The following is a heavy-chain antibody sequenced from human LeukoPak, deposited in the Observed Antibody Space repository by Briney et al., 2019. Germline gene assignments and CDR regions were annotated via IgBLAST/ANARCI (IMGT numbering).Heavy chain of an antibody. D-gene: IGHD4-17*01. CDR2: INPNSGGT. CDR3: ARDHGYGDYEGY. V-gene: IGHV1-2*02. Sequence: ASVKVSCKASGYTFTGYYMHWVRQAPGRGLGWMGWINPNSGGTNYAQKFQGRVTMTRDTSISTAYMELSRLRSDDTAVYYCARDHGYGDYEGYWGQGTLVTVSS. CDR1: GYTFTGYY. J-gene: IGHJ4*02.